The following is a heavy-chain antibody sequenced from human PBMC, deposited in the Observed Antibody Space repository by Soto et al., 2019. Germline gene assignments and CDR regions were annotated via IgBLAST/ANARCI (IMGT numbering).Heavy chain of an antibody. D-gene: IGHD6-19*01. V-gene: IGHV1-8*01. CDR2: MNPNSGNT. Sequence: ASVKVSCKASGCTFTSYDINWVRQATGQGLEWMGWMNPNSGNTGYAQKFQGRVTMTRNTSISTAYMELSSLRSEDTAVYYCARSSGWYRVSDYWGQGTLVTVSS. CDR1: GCTFTSYD. J-gene: IGHJ4*02. CDR3: ARSSGWYRVSDY.